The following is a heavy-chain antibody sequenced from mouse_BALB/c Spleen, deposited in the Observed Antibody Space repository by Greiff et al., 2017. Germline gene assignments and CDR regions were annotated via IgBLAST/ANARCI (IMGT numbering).Heavy chain of an antibody. J-gene: IGHJ4*01. CDR1: GYTFTEYT. D-gene: IGHD2-3*01. CDR2: INPNNGGT. V-gene: IGHV1-18*01. Sequence: EVQLVESGPELVKPGASVKISCKTSGYTFTEYTMHWVKQSHGKSLEWIGGINPNNGGTSYNQKFKGKATLTVDKSSSTAYMELRSLTSEDSAVYYCASGGYYVYYAMDYWGQGTSVTVSS. CDR3: ASGGYYVYYAMDY.